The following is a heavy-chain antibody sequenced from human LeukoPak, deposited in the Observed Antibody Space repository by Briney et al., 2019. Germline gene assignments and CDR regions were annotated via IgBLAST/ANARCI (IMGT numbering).Heavy chain of an antibody. CDR1: GGSISSSSYY. CDR2: IYYSGST. D-gene: IGHD3-10*01. V-gene: IGHV4-39*07. CDR3: ARGYYYGSGSSDY. J-gene: IGHJ4*02. Sequence: SETLSLTCTVSGGSISSSSYYWGWIRQPPGKGLEWIGTIYYSGSTYYNPSLKSRVTISVDTSKNQFSLKLSSVTAADTAVYYCARGYYYGSGSSDYWGQGTLVTVSS.